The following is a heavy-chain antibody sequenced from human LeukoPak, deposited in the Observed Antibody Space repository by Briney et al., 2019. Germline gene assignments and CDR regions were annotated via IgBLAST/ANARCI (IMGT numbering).Heavy chain of an antibody. V-gene: IGHV1-8*01. CDR3: ARGRGSGHKENWFDP. D-gene: IGHD6-19*01. J-gene: IGHJ5*02. CDR2: MNPNSDNT. CDR1: GYTFTTYD. Sequence: ASVKVSCKASGYTFTTYDINWVRQATGQGLEWMGWMNPNSDNTGYTQKFQGRVTMTRNTSISTAYMELSSLRSEDTAVYYCARGRGSGHKENWFDPWGQGTLVTVSS.